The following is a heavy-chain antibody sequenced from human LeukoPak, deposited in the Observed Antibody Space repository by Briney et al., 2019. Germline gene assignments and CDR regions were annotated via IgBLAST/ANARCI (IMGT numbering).Heavy chain of an antibody. D-gene: IGHD4-17*01. CDR1: GGSISTYY. Sequence: PSETLSLTCTVSGGSISTYYWSWIRQPPGKGLEWIGYIYYSGSTNYNPSLKSRVTISVDTSKNQFSLKLSSVTAADTAVYYCARRNNYGDYFQYWGQGTLVTVSS. V-gene: IGHV4-59*01. CDR3: ARRNNYGDYFQY. J-gene: IGHJ4*02. CDR2: IYYSGST.